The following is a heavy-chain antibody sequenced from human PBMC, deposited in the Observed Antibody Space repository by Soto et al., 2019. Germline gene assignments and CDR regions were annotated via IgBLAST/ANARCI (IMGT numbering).Heavy chain of an antibody. CDR2: ISYDGSNK. Sequence: QVQLVESGGGVVQPGRSLRLSCAASGFTFSSYGMHWVRQAPGKGLEWVAVISYDGSNKYYADSVKGRFTISRDNSKNTLYLQINSLRVEDTAVYYCAKDEEWFWEPNALDVWGQGTTVTVSS. V-gene: IGHV3-30*18. J-gene: IGHJ6*02. D-gene: IGHD3-10*01. CDR1: GFTFSSYG. CDR3: AKDEEWFWEPNALDV.